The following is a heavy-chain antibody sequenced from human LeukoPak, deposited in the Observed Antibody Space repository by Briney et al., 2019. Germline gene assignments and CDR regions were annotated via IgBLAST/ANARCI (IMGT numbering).Heavy chain of an antibody. Sequence: GGSLRLSCAASGFTFSSCGMHWVRQAPGKGLEWVAVISYDGSNKYYADSVKGRFTISRDNPKNTLYLQMNSLRAEDTAVYYCAKAPRSGYYHWGQGTLVTVSS. D-gene: IGHD3-22*01. CDR2: ISYDGSNK. V-gene: IGHV3-30*18. J-gene: IGHJ1*01. CDR3: AKAPRSGYYH. CDR1: GFTFSSCG.